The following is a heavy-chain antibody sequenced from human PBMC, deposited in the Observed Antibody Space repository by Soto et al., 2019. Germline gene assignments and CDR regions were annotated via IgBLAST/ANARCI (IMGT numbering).Heavy chain of an antibody. J-gene: IGHJ6*02. CDR2: ISGSGGST. CDR3: ARPTSISYSMDV. CDR1: GFTFSSYA. V-gene: IGHV3-23*01. D-gene: IGHD1-1*01. Sequence: PGGSLRLSCAASGFTFSSYAMSWVRQAPGKGLEWVSAISGSGGSTYYADSVKGRFTISRDNSKNTLYLQMNSLRAEDTVVYFFARPTSISYSMDVWGPGTTVTVSS.